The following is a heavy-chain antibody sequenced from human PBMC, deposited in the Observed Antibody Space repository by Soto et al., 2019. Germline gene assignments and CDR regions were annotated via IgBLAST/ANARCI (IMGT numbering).Heavy chain of an antibody. CDR3: ARAYSSSWYWFDP. V-gene: IGHV3-74*01. CDR2: INSDGSST. J-gene: IGHJ5*02. Sequence: SLRLSCAASGFTFSSYWMHWVRQAPGKGLVWVSRINSDGSSTSYADSVKGRFTISRDNAKNTLYLQMNSLRAEDTAVYYCARAYSSSWYWFDPWGQGTLVTVSS. D-gene: IGHD6-13*01. CDR1: GFTFSSYW.